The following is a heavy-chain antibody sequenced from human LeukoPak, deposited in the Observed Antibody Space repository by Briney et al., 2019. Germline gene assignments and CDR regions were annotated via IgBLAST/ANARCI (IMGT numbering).Heavy chain of an antibody. CDR2: IYYSGST. J-gene: IGHJ4*02. CDR3: ARAYDNSGYYYYYYFDY. D-gene: IGHD3-22*01. Sequence: SQTLSLTCTVSGGXISSGGYYWSWIRQHPGEGLEWIGYIYYSGSTYYNPSLKSRVTISVDTYKNQFSLKLSSVTAADTAVYYCARAYDNSGYYYYYYFDYWGQGTLVTVSS. CDR1: GGXISSGGYY. V-gene: IGHV4-31*03.